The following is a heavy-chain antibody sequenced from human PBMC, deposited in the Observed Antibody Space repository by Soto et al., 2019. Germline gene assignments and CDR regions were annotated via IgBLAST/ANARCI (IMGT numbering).Heavy chain of an antibody. D-gene: IGHD3-16*01. CDR2: IYYSGST. J-gene: IGHJ6*02. Sequence: QVQLQESGPGLVKPSQTLSLTCTVSGGSISSGGYYWSWIRQHPGKGLEWIGYIYYSGSTYYTPSINSRVTISVDPSKHQFSLKLSSVTDADTAVYYCARGVHDYDYYGMDVLGQGTTVTFSS. V-gene: IGHV4-31*03. CDR1: GGSISSGGYY. CDR3: ARGVHDYDYYGMDV.